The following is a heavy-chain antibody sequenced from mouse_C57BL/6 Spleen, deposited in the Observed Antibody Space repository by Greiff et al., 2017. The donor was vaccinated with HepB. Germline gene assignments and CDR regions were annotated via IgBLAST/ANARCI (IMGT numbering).Heavy chain of an antibody. Sequence: EVQLQQSGAELVRPGASVKLSCTASGFNIKDDYMHWVKQRPEQGLEWIGWIDPENGDTEYASKFQGKATITADTSSNTAYLQFSSLTSEDTAVYYCTTFTTVVARPYYFDYWGQGTTLTVSS. CDR2: IDPENGDT. CDR1: GFNIKDDY. D-gene: IGHD1-1*01. CDR3: TTFTTVVARPYYFDY. V-gene: IGHV14-4*01. J-gene: IGHJ2*01.